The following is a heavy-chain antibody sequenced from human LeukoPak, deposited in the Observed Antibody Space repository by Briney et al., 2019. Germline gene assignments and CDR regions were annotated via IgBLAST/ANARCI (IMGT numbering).Heavy chain of an antibody. CDR2: ISGSGGTT. Sequence: GGSLRLSCATSGFTFSNYAVSWVRQAPGKGLEWVSSISGSGGTTYYADPVKGRFTISRDNAKNSLYLQMNSLRAEDTAVYYCASNSMIFDWGQGTLVTVSS. CDR3: ASNSMIFD. V-gene: IGHV3-23*01. J-gene: IGHJ4*02. D-gene: IGHD3/OR15-3a*01. CDR1: GFTFSNYA.